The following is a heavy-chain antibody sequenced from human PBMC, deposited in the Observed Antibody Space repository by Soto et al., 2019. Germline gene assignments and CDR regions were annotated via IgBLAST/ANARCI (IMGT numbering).Heavy chain of an antibody. D-gene: IGHD3-10*01. J-gene: IGHJ6*02. Sequence: LETLCLTCTVSGGSTSNYYWSWIRQPPGQGLEWIGYIYYSGSTNYNPSLKSRVTISVDTSKNQFSLKLSSVTAADTAVYYCARDRGILWFGELSHSYYYYYYGMDVWGQGTTVTVSS. CDR2: IYYSGST. V-gene: IGHV4-59*01. CDR3: ARDRGILWFGELSHSYYYYYYGMDV. CDR1: GGSTSNYY.